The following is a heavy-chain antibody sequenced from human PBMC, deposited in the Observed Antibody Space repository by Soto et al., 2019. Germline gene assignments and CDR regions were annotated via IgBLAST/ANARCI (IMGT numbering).Heavy chain of an antibody. V-gene: IGHV4-59*01. D-gene: IGHD1-26*01. CDR3: ASSAIVGRQVHTWFDP. Sequence: ASETPSPTCTVSCDSITCSPWDWIRPPLGKPLEWIGYIYYRGSTNYKHYLKSRLTLSVDTSKNQIFLRLNSVTAADTAVYYCASSAIVGRQVHTWFDPWGQGILVTVSS. CDR2: IYYRGST. CDR1: CDSITCSP. J-gene: IGHJ5*02.